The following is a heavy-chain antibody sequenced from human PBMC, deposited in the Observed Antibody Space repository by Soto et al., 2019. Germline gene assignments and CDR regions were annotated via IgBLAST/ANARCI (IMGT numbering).Heavy chain of an antibody. D-gene: IGHD2-21*02. J-gene: IGHJ6*02. CDR3: VQSRCGGDCLRTYPPHYYYGVDV. CDR2: IYWDNDK. Sequence: QITLKESGPMLVEATQTLTLTCTFSGFSLRTSGVGVGWIRQPPGKTLEWVALIYWDNDKRYSPSLMSRLTITKHTPENRAVLTTDNIDPVDTANYYCVQSRCGGDCLRTYPPHYYYGVDVWGQGTTVTVSS. CDR1: GFSLRTSGVG. V-gene: IGHV2-5*02.